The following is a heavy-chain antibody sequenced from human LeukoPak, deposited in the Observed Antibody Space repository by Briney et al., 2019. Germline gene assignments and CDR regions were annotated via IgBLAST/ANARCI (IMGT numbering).Heavy chain of an antibody. V-gene: IGHV3-43D*03. Sequence: GGSLRLSCAASGFTFSSYSMNWVRQAPGKGLEWVSLISWDGGSTYYADSVKGRFTISRDNSKNSLYLQMNSLRAEDTALYYCAKSVTRMVRGVIGAALSNWGQGTLVTVSS. CDR2: ISWDGGST. CDR3: AKSVTRMVRGVIGAALSN. D-gene: IGHD3-10*01. J-gene: IGHJ4*02. CDR1: GFTFSSYS.